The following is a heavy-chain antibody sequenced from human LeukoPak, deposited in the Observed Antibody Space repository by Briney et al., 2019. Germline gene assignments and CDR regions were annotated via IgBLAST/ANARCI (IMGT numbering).Heavy chain of an antibody. CDR1: GGTFSSYA. CDR2: IIPIFGTA. CDR3: ARVYGSGSTNWFDP. Sequence: GSSVKVSCKASGGTFSSYAISWVRQAPGQGLEWMGGIIPIFGTANYAQKFQGRVTITADESTSTAYMELSSLRSGDTAVYYCARVYGSGSTNWFDPWGQGTLVTVSS. V-gene: IGHV1-69*01. J-gene: IGHJ5*02. D-gene: IGHD3-10*01.